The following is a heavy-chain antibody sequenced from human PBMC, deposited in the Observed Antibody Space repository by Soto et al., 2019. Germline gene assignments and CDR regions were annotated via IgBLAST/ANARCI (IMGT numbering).Heavy chain of an antibody. CDR3: ARRKGGRLGELLEFDY. D-gene: IGHD3-16*01. CDR1: GGTFSSYA. Sequence: GGSVKVSCKXSGGTFSSYAISWVRQAPGQGLEWMGGTIPIFGTANYAQKFQGRVTITADESTSTAYMELSSLRSEDTAVYYCARRKGGRLGELLEFDYWGQGTLVTVSS. J-gene: IGHJ4*02. CDR2: TIPIFGTA. V-gene: IGHV1-69*13.